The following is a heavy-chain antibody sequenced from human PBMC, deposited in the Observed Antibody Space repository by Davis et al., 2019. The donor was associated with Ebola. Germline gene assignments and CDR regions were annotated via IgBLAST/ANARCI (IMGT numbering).Heavy chain of an antibody. V-gene: IGHV4-30-4*01. CDR2: IYYSGST. J-gene: IGHJ6*03. CDR3: ARHVTAAGQDILDYYYYYYMDV. Sequence: LRLSCTVSGGSISSGDYYWSWIRQPPGKGLEWIGYIYYSGSTYYNPSLKSRVTISVDTSKNQFSLKLSSVTAADTAVYYCARHVTAAGQDILDYYYYYYMDVWGKGTTVTVSS. D-gene: IGHD6-13*01. CDR1: GGSISSGDYY.